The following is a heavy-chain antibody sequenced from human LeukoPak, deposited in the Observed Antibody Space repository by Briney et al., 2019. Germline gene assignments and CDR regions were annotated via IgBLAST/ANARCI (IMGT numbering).Heavy chain of an antibody. CDR2: IYYTGNT. Sequence: SETLSLTCTVSGGSISHYYWSWIRQPPGKGLAWIGYIYYTGNTNYNPSLKSRVTISIDTSKNHFSLNVNSVTAADAAVYYCVRSKSGAYGWFDPWGPGTLVTVSS. CDR1: GGSISHYY. D-gene: IGHD2-15*01. CDR3: VRSKSGAYGWFDP. J-gene: IGHJ5*02. V-gene: IGHV4-59*01.